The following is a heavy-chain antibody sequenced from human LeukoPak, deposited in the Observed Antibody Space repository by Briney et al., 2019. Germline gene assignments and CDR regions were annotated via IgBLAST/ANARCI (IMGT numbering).Heavy chain of an antibody. CDR1: GFTFDDYA. J-gene: IGHJ4*02. Sequence: GGSLRLSCAASGFTFDDYAMHWVRHGPGKSLEWVSLINENGDTAYYGDSVRGRFTVSRDNAKNSLYLQMNSLTTEDTALYYCAKARWEPNFDYWGQGTLVTVSS. CDR2: INENGDTA. CDR3: AKARWEPNFDY. V-gene: IGHV3-43*02. D-gene: IGHD1-26*01.